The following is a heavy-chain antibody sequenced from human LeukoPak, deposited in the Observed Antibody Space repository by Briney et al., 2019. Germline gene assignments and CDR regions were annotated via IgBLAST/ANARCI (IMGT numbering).Heavy chain of an antibody. D-gene: IGHD3-22*01. CDR2: IIPIFGTA. CDR1: GASFASFV. V-gene: IGHV1-69*05. J-gene: IGHJ3*02. CDR3: ARESMIVVGENYRNDAFDI. Sequence: SVKVSCKASGASFASFVISWVRQAPGQGPEWMGGIIPIFGTANYAQNFQGRVTITTDEPTRTAYMELSRLRSEDTAVYYCARESMIVVGENYRNDAFDIWGQGTMVTVSS.